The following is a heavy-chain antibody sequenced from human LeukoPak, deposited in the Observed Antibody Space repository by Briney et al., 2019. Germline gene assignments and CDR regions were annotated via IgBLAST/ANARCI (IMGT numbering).Heavy chain of an antibody. CDR1: RFTFSNYA. CDR3: AKARNLAYRFGFDI. CDR2: ISGSGGST. D-gene: IGHD3-16*01. J-gene: IGHJ3*02. Sequence: SGGSLRLSCAVERFTFSNYAISWVRQAPGKGLEWVSGISGSGGSTYYADSVKGRFTFFGDNSRNTLYLQMSSLRAEDTAVYYCAKARNLAYRFGFDIWGQGTMVTVSS. V-gene: IGHV3-23*01.